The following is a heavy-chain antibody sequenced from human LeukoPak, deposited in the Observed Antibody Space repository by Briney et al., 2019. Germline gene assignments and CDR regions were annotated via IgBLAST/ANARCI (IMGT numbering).Heavy chain of an antibody. V-gene: IGHV1-46*01. CDR3: ARDLRTVTVAGLGVFDI. J-gene: IGHJ3*02. Sequence: ASVKVSCKASGYTFTTYYIHWVRQAPGQGLEWMGVIDPTSGKTNYAQKFQGRVTMNRDMSTSTIYLELTSLRSDNTAFYYCARDLRTVTVAGLGVFDIRGQGTIVSVSS. CDR2: IDPTSGKT. CDR1: GYTFTTYY. D-gene: IGHD6-19*01.